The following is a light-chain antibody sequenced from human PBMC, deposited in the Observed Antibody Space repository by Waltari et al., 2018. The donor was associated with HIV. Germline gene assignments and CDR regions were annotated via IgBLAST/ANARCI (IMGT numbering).Light chain of an antibody. Sequence: SSDLTQDPAVSVALGQTVRITCQGDRLRRYSANWYQQKPGQAPVVVMYGKDNRPSGIPDRFSGSSSGNTGSLTITGAQAEDEAVYYCDSRDTNDKHHVFGTGTKVTV. V-gene: IGLV3-19*01. CDR2: GKD. CDR3: DSRDTNDKHHV. J-gene: IGLJ1*01. CDR1: RLRRYS.